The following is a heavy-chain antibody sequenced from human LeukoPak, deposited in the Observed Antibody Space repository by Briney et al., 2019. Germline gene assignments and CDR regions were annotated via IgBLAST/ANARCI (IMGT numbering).Heavy chain of an antibody. Sequence: ASVKVSCKASGYTFTSYAIQWVRQAPGQRLEWMGWINTVNGNTKYSQKFQDRVTITRDTSASTAYMVLGSLRSEDTAVYYCARSLGGGNLVAWFDPWGPGTLVPVSP. CDR2: INTVNGNT. V-gene: IGHV1-3*04. CDR1: GYTFTSYA. J-gene: IGHJ5*02. D-gene: IGHD4-23*01. CDR3: ARSLGGGNLVAWFDP.